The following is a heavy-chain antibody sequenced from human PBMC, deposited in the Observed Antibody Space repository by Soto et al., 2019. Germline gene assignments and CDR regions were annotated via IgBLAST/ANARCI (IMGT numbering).Heavy chain of an antibody. CDR1: GYTFTSYG. CDR3: ARGTGIAVAGSLGY. D-gene: IGHD6-19*01. Sequence: ASVKVSCKASGYTFTSYGISWVRQAPGQRLEWMGWINAGNGNTKYSQKFQGRVTITRDTSASTAYMELSSLRSEDTAVYYCARGTGIAVAGSLGYWGQGTLVTVSS. J-gene: IGHJ4*02. CDR2: INAGNGNT. V-gene: IGHV1-3*01.